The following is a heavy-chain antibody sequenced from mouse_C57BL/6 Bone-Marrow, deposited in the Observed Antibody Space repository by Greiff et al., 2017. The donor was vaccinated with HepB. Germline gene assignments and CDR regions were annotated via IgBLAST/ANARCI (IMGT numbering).Heavy chain of an antibody. D-gene: IGHD2-2*01. CDR2: ISSGGSYT. V-gene: IGHV5-6*01. Sequence: EVNVVESGGDLVKPGGSLKLSCAASGFTFSSYGMSWVRQTPDKRLEWVATISSGGSYTYYPDSVKGRFTISRDNAKNTLYLQMSSLKSEDTAMYYCARGRLSYYFDYWGQGTTLTVSS. CDR1: GFTFSSYG. J-gene: IGHJ2*01. CDR3: ARGRLSYYFDY.